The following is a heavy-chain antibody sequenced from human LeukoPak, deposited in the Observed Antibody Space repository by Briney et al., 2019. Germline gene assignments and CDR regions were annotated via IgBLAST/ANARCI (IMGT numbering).Heavy chain of an antibody. D-gene: IGHD3-22*01. CDR3: ARGYGYYQYYFDY. CDR1: GGSISGSSYY. Sequence: TSETLSVTCTVSGGSISGSSYYWSWIRQPPGKGLEWIGYIYYSGSTNYNPSLKSRVTISVDTSKNQFSLKLSSVTAADTAVYYCARGYGYYQYYFDYWGQGTLVTVSS. V-gene: IGHV4-61*01. CDR2: IYYSGST. J-gene: IGHJ4*02.